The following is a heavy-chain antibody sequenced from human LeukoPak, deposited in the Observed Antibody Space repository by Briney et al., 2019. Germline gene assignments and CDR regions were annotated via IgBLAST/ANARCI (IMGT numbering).Heavy chain of an antibody. CDR1: GGSISSSSYY. J-gene: IGHJ4*02. D-gene: IGHD6-13*01. V-gene: IGHV4-39*07. CDR3: ARATGIAAAGTFDY. CDR2: IYYSGST. Sequence: PSETLSLTCTVSGGSISSSSYYWGWIRQPPGKGLEWIGSIYYSGSTYYNPSLKSRVTISVDKSKNQFSLKLSSVTAADTAVYYCARATGIAAAGTFDYWGQGTLVTVSS.